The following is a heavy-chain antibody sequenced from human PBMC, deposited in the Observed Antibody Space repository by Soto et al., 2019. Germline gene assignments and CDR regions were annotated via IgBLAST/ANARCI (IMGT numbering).Heavy chain of an antibody. CDR3: ARPGRTWPIDY. CDR1: GFTFSGSA. J-gene: IGHJ4*02. CDR2: IRSKADSYAT. V-gene: IGHV3-73*01. Sequence: EVHLVESGGGLVQPGGSLKLSCAASGFTFSGSAIHWVRQASGKGLEWVGRIRSKADSYATAYAASVTGRFTISRDDSKDTAYLQMNSLKTEDTAVYYCARPGRTWPIDYWGQGSLVTVSS.